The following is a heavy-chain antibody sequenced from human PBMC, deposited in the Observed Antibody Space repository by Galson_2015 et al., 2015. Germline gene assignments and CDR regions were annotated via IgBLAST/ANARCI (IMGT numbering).Heavy chain of an antibody. CDR2: ISYDGSNK. Sequence: SLRLSCAASGFTFSSYAMHWVRQAPGKGLEWVAVISYDGSNKYYADSVKGRFTISRDNSKNTLYLQMNSLRAEDAAVYYCAIPISEVVPAAMDYWGQGTLVTVSS. V-gene: IGHV3-30*01. J-gene: IGHJ4*02. CDR3: AIPISEVVPAAMDY. CDR1: GFTFSSYA. D-gene: IGHD2-2*01.